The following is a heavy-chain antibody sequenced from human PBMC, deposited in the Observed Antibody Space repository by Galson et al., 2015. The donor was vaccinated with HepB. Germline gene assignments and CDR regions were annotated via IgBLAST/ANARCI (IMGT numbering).Heavy chain of an antibody. Sequence: CAISGDSVSSNSAAWNWIRQSPSRGLEWLGRTYYRSKWYNDYAVSVKSRITINPDTSKNQFSLQLNSVTPEDTAVYYCARARTNRGDNYDSWTIYYYYGMDVWGQGTTVTVSS. CDR2: TYYRSKWYN. J-gene: IGHJ6*02. CDR1: GDSVSSNSAA. CDR3: ARARTNRGDNYDSWTIYYYYGMDV. V-gene: IGHV6-1*01. D-gene: IGHD3-3*01.